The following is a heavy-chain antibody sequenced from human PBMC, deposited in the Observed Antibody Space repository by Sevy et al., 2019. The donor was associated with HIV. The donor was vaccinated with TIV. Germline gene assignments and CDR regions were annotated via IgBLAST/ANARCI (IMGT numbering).Heavy chain of an antibody. CDR2: INPNDGVT. CDR1: GFTFTDYY. V-gene: IGHV1-2*02. D-gene: IGHD1-1*01. J-gene: IGHJ6*02. Sequence: ASVKVSCKASGFTFTDYYIHWVRQAPGQGLEWMAWINPNDGVTNYAQRFQGGVTVTRDTSISTAYMELRRLRSDDTAIYYCARLTTMPTSDLYGMDVWGQGTTVTVSS. CDR3: ARLTTMPTSDLYGMDV.